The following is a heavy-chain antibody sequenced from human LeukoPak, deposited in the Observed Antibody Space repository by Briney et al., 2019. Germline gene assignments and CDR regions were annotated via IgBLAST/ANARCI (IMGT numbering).Heavy chain of an antibody. Sequence: GGSLRLSCAASGFTFSSYAMSWVRQPPGKGLEWVSAITGSGGSTYFADSVKGRFAISRDNSKNTLYLQMYSLRAEDTAVYYCAKWATYYYDSSGYYRGGDDYWGQGTLVTVSS. CDR1: GFTFSSYA. CDR2: ITGSGGST. J-gene: IGHJ4*02. CDR3: AKWATYYYDSSGYYRGGDDY. V-gene: IGHV3-23*01. D-gene: IGHD3-22*01.